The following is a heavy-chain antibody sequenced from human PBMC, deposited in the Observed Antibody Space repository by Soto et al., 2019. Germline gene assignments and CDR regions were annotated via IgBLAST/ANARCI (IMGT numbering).Heavy chain of an antibody. CDR3: ARTSDSSGLT. D-gene: IGHD3-22*01. Sequence: QLQLQESGPGLVKPSETLSLTCTVSGGSISSSSYYWGWIRQPPGKGLEWIGSIYYSGSTYYNPSLKCRVNISVDTSKNQFSLKLSSVTAADTAVYYCARTSDSSGLTWGQGTLVTVSS. V-gene: IGHV4-39*01. J-gene: IGHJ5*02. CDR1: GGSISSSSYY. CDR2: IYYSGST.